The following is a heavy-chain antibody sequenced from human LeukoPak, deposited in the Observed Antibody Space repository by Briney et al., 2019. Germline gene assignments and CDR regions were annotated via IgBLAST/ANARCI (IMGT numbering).Heavy chain of an antibody. CDR3: AKDGDIAVATNHEFDY. D-gene: IGHD6-19*01. V-gene: IGHV3-23*01. Sequence: PGGSLRLSCAASGFTFSSYGMSWVRQAPGKGLEWVSAISGSGGSTYYADSVKGRFTISRDNSKNTLYLQMNSLRAEDTAVYYCAKDGDIAVATNHEFDYWGQGTLVTVSS. CDR2: ISGSGGST. J-gene: IGHJ4*02. CDR1: GFTFSSYG.